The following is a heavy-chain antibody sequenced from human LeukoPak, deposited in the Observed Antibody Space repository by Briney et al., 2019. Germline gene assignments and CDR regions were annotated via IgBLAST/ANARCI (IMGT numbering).Heavy chain of an antibody. CDR1: VGSFSGYY. Sequence: SETLSLTCAVHVGSFSGYYWSWIPDPPRKGLEWIGEINHSGSTNYNPSLKNRVTISVDTSKNHLSLKLSSVTAADTAVYYCASIAAAGDFDYWGQGTLVTVSS. J-gene: IGHJ4*02. V-gene: IGHV4-34*01. D-gene: IGHD6-13*01. CDR2: INHSGST. CDR3: ASIAAAGDFDY.